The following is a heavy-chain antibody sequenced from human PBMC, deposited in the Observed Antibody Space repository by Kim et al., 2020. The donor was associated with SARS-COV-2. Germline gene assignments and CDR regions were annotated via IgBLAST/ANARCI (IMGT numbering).Heavy chain of an antibody. V-gene: IGHV4-59*08. Sequence: SETLSLTCTVSGGSISSYYWSWIRQPPGKGLEWIGYIYYSGSTNYNPSLKSRVTISVDTSKNQFSLKLSSVTAADTAVYYCARLVPSSGYYLPRPYYYYYYYMDVWGKGTTVTVSS. CDR1: GGSISSYY. CDR3: ARLVPSSGYYLPRPYYYYYYYMDV. D-gene: IGHD3-22*01. J-gene: IGHJ6*03. CDR2: IYYSGST.